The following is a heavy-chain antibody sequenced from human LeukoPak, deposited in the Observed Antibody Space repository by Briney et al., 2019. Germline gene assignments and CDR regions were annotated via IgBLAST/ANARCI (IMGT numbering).Heavy chain of an antibody. V-gene: IGHV3-7*01. Sequence: GGSLRLFCAASGFIFTSYWMSWVRQAPGQGLEWVANIKYDGSETYYVDSVKGRFTISRDNTKNSLYFQMNSLRAEDTAVYYCARVKYSYGFWDYWGQGTLVTVSS. CDR2: IKYDGSET. J-gene: IGHJ4*02. D-gene: IGHD5-18*01. CDR1: GFIFTSYW. CDR3: ARVKYSYGFWDY.